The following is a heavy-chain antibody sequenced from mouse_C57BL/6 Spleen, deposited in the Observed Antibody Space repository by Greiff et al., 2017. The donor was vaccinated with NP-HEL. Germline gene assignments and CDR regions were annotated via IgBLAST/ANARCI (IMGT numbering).Heavy chain of an antibody. J-gene: IGHJ4*01. CDR1: GYTFTTYP. CDR2: FYPYNDDT. CDR3: ARGQHGLPSAMDY. V-gene: IGHV1-47*01. D-gene: IGHD3-2*01. Sequence: VQLQESGAELVKPGASVKMSCKASGYTFTTYPIEWMKQNHGKSLEWIGNFYPYNDDTNYNEKFKGKATLTVDKSSSTAYMQLSSLTSEDSAVYYCARGQHGLPSAMDYWGQGTSVTVSS.